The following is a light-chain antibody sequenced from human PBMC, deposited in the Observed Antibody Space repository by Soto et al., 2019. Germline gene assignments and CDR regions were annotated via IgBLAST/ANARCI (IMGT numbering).Light chain of an antibody. CDR3: QQYNSYWT. V-gene: IGKV1-5*01. J-gene: IGKJ1*01. Sequence: DIQMTQSPSTLSASVGDRVTITCRASQSISSWLAWYQQKPGKAPKLLIYDASGLESGVPSRFSGGGSGTEFTLTISSLQPDDFATYYCQQYNSYWTFGQGTKVDIK. CDR2: DAS. CDR1: QSISSW.